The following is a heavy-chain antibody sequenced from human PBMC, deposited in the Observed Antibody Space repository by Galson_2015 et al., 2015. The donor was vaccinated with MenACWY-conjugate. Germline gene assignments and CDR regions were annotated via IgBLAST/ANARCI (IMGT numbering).Heavy chain of an antibody. CDR1: GFTFSSYW. D-gene: IGHD6-13*01. V-gene: IGHV3-7*03. J-gene: IGHJ5*02. CDR2: IKQDGSEK. CDR3: APARWSFYSSNWHSVP. Sequence: SLRLSCAASGFTFSSYWMSWVRQAPGKGLEWVANIKQDGSEKYYVDSVKGRFTISRDNAKNSLYLQMNSLRAEDTAVYYCAPARWSFYSSNWHSVPWGQGTLVTVSS.